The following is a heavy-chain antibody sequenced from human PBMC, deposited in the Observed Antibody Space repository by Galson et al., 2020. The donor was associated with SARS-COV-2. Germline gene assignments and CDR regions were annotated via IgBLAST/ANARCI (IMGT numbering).Heavy chain of an antibody. CDR1: GFTFSDHA. D-gene: IGHD6-19*01. J-gene: IGHJ4*02. CDR2: KYFDGSEK. Sequence: ELDAGGSLRLSCAASGFTFSDHAMHWVRQAPGKGLEWVAQKYFDGSEKYYGDSVKGRFTISRDSSKNTVYLQMNNLRADDTAVYYCARDGQSSSGWAFDYWGQGTLLTVSS. V-gene: IGHV3-33*01. CDR3: ARDGQSSSGWAFDY.